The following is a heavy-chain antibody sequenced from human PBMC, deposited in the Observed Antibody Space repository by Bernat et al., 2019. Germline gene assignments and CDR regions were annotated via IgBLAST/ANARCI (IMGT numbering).Heavy chain of an antibody. V-gene: IGHV4-34*01. J-gene: IGHJ5*02. Sequence: QVQLQQWGAGLLKPSETLSLTCAVYGGSFSGYYWSWIRQPPGKGLEWIGEINHSGITNYNPSLKSRVTISVDTSKNQFSLKLSSVTAADTAVYYCARRSSGWYRGWFDPWGQGTLVTVSS. CDR1: GGSFSGYY. CDR3: ARRSSGWYRGWFDP. D-gene: IGHD6-19*01. CDR2: INHSGIT.